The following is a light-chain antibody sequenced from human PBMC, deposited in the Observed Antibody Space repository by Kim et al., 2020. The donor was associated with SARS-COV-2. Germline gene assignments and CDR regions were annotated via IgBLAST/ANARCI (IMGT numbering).Light chain of an antibody. CDR2: GAS. J-gene: IGKJ1*01. Sequence: EIVLTQSPGTLSLSPGERATLSCRASQSVSSSYLAWYQQKPGQAPRLLIYGASSRATGIPDRFSGSGSGTDFTLTISRLEPEDFAVYYCQQYVTFRQGTKVDIK. CDR1: QSVSSSY. CDR3: QQYVT. V-gene: IGKV3-20*01.